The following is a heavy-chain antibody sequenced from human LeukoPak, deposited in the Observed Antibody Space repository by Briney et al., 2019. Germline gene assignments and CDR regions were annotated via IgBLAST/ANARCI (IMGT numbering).Heavy chain of an antibody. CDR2: IYNTETT. Sequence: SETLSLTCTVSGDSISISSYYRSWIRQPPEKGLEWIGYIYNTETTNYNPSLKSRVTISVDTSKNQISLKLSSVTAADTAVYYCARHEGSTGWYKYWGQGTLVTVSS. J-gene: IGHJ4*02. D-gene: IGHD6-19*01. CDR3: ARHEGSTGWYKY. V-gene: IGHV4-61*05. CDR1: GDSISISSYY.